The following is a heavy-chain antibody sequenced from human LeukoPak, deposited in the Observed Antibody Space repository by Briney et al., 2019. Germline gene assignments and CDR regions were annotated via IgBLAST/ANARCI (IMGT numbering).Heavy chain of an antibody. CDR1: GYTFTSYD. D-gene: IGHD6-19*01. CDR2: MNPNSGNT. V-gene: IGHV1-8*01. Sequence: ASVKVSCKASGYTFTSYDINWVRQATGQGLEWTGWMNPNSGNTGYAQKFQGRVTMTRNTSISTAYMELSSLRSEDTAVYYCARVVLPVAGIFSSPKGAGMDVWGQGTTVTVSS. J-gene: IGHJ6*02. CDR3: ARVVLPVAGIFSSPKGAGMDV.